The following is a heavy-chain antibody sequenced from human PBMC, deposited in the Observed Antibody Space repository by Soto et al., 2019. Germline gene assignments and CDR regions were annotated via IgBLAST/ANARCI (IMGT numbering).Heavy chain of an antibody. CDR2: ISYDGSNK. CDR1: GFTFSSYG. Sequence: QVQLVESGGGVVQPASSLRLSCAASGFTFSSYGMQWQRQAPGKGLERVADISYDGSNKYYADSVKGRFTISRDNSKNTLYLQMKSQRAEDTAVYDCATSAYYDNRSPFYSWSQGTLGIVSS. J-gene: IGHJ4*02. CDR3: ATSAYYDNRSPFYS. V-gene: IGHV3-30*03. D-gene: IGHD3-22*01.